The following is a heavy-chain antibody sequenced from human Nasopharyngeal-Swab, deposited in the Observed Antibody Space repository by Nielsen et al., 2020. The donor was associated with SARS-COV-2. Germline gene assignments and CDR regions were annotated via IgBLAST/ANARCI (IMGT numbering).Heavy chain of an antibody. CDR3: AREARAGVVVAATVDV. Sequence: SETLSLTCAVYGGSFSGYYWSWIRQPPGKGLEWIGEINHSGSTNYNPPLKSRVTISVDTSKNQFSLKLSSVTAADTAVYYCAREARAGVVVAATVDVWGKGTTVTVSS. D-gene: IGHD2-15*01. CDR1: GGSFSGYY. CDR2: INHSGST. J-gene: IGHJ6*04. V-gene: IGHV4-34*01.